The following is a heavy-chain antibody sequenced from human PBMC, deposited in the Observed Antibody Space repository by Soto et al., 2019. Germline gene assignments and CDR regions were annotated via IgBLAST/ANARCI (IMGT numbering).Heavy chain of an antibody. V-gene: IGHV1-46*01. CDR2: INPSGGST. Sequence: ASVNVSCKASGYTFTSYYMHWVRQAPGQGLELMGIINPSGGSTSYAQKFQGRVTMTRXXXXXXVXMXLXXXXSGDTAVYYCAREVEWYYDILTGSGFDIWG. D-gene: IGHD3-9*01. CDR3: AREVEWYYDILTGSGFDI. J-gene: IGHJ3*02. CDR1: GYTFTSYY.